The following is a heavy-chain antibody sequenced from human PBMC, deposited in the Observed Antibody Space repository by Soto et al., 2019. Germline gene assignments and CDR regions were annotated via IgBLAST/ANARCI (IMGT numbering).Heavy chain of an antibody. CDR3: VRSRWLYAIDY. D-gene: IGHD4-17*01. J-gene: IGHJ4*01. CDR1: GFTFNDDY. V-gene: IGHV3-11*05. CDR2: ISSSLTYV. Sequence: QVQLVESGGGLVKPGGSLRLSCAASGFTFNDDYMGWIRQAPGKGLEWVSFISSSLTYVKHAGSVKGRFTISRDNAKDSLSLQMNSLRAEDTAVYYCVRSRWLYAIDYWGHGILVTVSS.